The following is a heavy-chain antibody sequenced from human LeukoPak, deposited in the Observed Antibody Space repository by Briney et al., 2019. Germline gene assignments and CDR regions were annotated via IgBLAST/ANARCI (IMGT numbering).Heavy chain of an antibody. D-gene: IGHD2-2*02. V-gene: IGHV3-53*01. CDR3: ARWACSSTSCYNDY. CDR1: GFTVSSNY. Sequence: PGGSLRLSCAASGFTVSSNYMNWVHQAPGKGLKWVSVIYSGSSTYYANSVKGRFTISRDNSKNTQYLQMNSLRVEDTAVYYCARWACSSTSCYNDYWGQGTLVTVSS. J-gene: IGHJ4*02. CDR2: IYSGSST.